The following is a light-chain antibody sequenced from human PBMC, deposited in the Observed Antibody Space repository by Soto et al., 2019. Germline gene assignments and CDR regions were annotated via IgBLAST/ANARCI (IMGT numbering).Light chain of an antibody. Sequence: EILFTPSPATLFPSPGERAPLFCRASQSVSNYLAWYRQKPGQAPRLLIYDASNRATGTPPRFSGSGSGTDFTLTISSLEPGDFAVYYCQQRSKWPLTFGGGTKVDIK. CDR3: QQRSKWPLT. CDR2: DAS. V-gene: IGKV3-11*01. J-gene: IGKJ4*01. CDR1: QSVSNY.